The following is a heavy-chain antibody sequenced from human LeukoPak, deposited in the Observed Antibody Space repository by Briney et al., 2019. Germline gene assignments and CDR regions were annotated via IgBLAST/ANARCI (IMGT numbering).Heavy chain of an antibody. Sequence: PGGSLRLSCAASGFTFSSYAMHWVRQAPGKGLEWVAVISYDGSNKYYADSVKGRFTISRDNSKNTLYLQMNSLRAKDTAVYYCGRDFSAVVDYWGKGTLVTVSS. D-gene: IGHD2-2*01. CDR3: GRDFSAVVDY. J-gene: IGHJ4*02. CDR2: ISYDGSNK. V-gene: IGHV3-30*04. CDR1: GFTFSSYA.